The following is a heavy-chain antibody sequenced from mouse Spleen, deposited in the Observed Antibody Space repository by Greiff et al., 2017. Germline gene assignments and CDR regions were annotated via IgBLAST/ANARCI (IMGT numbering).Heavy chain of an antibody. CDR1: GYTFTSYD. Sequence: QVQLQQSGPELVKPGASVKLSCKASGYTFTSYDMNWVKQRPGQGLEWIGWIYPRDGSTKYNEKFKGKATLTVDTSSSTAYMELHSLTSEDSAVYFCARRWDGYHYYAMDYWGQGTSVTVSS. V-gene: IGHV1-85*01. CDR3: ARRWDGYHYYAMDY. CDR2: IYPRDGST. D-gene: IGHD2-3*01. J-gene: IGHJ4*01.